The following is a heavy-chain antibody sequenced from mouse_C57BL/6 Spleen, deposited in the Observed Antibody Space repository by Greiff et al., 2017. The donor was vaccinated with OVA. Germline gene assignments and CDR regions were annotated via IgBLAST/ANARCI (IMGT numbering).Heavy chain of an antibody. CDR3: ARDDDVYSFDY. CDR1: GYTFTSYW. Sequence: QVQLKQPGAELVKPGASVKMSCKASGYTFTSYWITWVKQRPGQGLEWIGAIYPGSGSTNYNEQFKSKATLTVDTSSSTAYMQLSSLTSEDSAVYYCARDDDVYSFDYWGQGTTLTVSS. J-gene: IGHJ2*01. D-gene: IGHD2-3*01. V-gene: IGHV1-55*01. CDR2: IYPGSGST.